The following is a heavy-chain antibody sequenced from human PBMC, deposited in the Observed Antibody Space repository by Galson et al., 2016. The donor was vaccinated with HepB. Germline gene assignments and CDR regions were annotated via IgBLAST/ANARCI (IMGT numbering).Heavy chain of an antibody. CDR3: AKYRDHSSGYYPLDY. D-gene: IGHD3-22*01. V-gene: IGHV3-23*01. J-gene: IGHJ4*02. CDR1: GFTFSTYA. Sequence: SLRLSCAASGFTFSTYAMSWVRQAPGKGLEWVSVISGSAGSTYYADSVKGRFTISRDNSKNTVYLQMNSLRAEDTAVYYCAKYRDHSSGYYPLDYWGQGTLVTVSS. CDR2: ISGSAGST.